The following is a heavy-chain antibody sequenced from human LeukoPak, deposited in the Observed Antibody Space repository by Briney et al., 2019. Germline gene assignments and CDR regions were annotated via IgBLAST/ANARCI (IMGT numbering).Heavy chain of an antibody. CDR3: ATDRSSSPVRSPFDY. J-gene: IGHJ4*02. Sequence: ASVKVSCKASGYTFTGYYMHWVRQAPGQGLEWMGLVDPEDGETIYAEKFQGRVTITADTSTDTAYMELSSLRSEDTAVYYCATDRSSSPVRSPFDYWGQGTLVTVSS. D-gene: IGHD6-6*01. CDR1: GYTFTGYY. CDR2: VDPEDGET. V-gene: IGHV1-69-2*01.